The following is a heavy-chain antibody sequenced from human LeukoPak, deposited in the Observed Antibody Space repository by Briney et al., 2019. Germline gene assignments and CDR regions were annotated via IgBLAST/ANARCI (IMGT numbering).Heavy chain of an antibody. D-gene: IGHD4-11*01. V-gene: IGHV4-59*01. CDR1: GDSIRNYY. CDR2: IYSSGST. Sequence: SETLSLTCTVSGDSIRNYYWTWIRQAPGKGLEWIGYIYSSGSTNYNPSLKSRVTISVDTSKNQVSLTLSSVTDADTAVYHCARGYSTRYWYFDLWGRGTLVPVSS. J-gene: IGHJ2*01. CDR3: ARGYSTRYWYFDL.